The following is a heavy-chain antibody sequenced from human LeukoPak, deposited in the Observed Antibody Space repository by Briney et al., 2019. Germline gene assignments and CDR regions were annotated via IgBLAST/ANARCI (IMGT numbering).Heavy chain of an antibody. CDR1: GFTFSSYW. D-gene: IGHD1-26*01. V-gene: IGHV3-7*01. CDR3: ARDKIVGATYFDY. J-gene: IGHJ4*02. Sequence: GGSLRLSCAASGFTFSSYWMSWVRQAPGKGLEWVANIKQDGSEEYYVDSVKGRFTISRDNAKNSLYLQMNSLRAEDTAVYYCARDKIVGATYFDYWGQGTLVTVSS. CDR2: IKQDGSEE.